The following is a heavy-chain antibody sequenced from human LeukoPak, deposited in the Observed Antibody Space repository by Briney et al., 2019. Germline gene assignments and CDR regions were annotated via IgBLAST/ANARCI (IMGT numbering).Heavy chain of an antibody. D-gene: IGHD3-9*01. CDR1: GFTFNSYE. CDR3: ARDPPDAFKLRYFDWSLDAFDI. Sequence: GGSLRLSCAASGFTFNSYEMNWVRQAPGKGLYWVSYISSSGSTIYYADSVKGRFTISRDNAKNSLYLQVNSLRAEDTAVYYCARDPPDAFKLRYFDWSLDAFDIWGQGTMVTVSS. V-gene: IGHV3-48*03. J-gene: IGHJ3*02. CDR2: ISSSGSTI.